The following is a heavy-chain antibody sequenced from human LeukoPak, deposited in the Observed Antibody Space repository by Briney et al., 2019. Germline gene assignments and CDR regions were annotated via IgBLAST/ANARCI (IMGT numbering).Heavy chain of an antibody. Sequence: VQPGRSLRLSCAASGFTFSSYGMHWVRQAPGTGLEWVAFIRYDGSNKYYADSVKGRFTISRDNSKNTLYLQVNSLRTEDMAVYYCAKVLAGGVYCSTTSCYSFDIWGQGTMVTVSS. V-gene: IGHV3-30*02. J-gene: IGHJ3*02. CDR2: IRYDGSNK. CDR1: GFTFSSYG. D-gene: IGHD2-2*01. CDR3: AKVLAGGVYCSTTSCYSFDI.